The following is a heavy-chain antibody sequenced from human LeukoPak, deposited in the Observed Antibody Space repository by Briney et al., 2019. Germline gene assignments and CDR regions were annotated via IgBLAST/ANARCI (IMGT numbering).Heavy chain of an antibody. V-gene: IGHV3-7*01. D-gene: IGHD3-22*01. J-gene: IGHJ1*01. CDR2: IKEDGSEK. Sequence: PGGSLRPSCVASGFTFRRYWMTWVRQAPGKKPEWVANIKEDGSEKYYDDSVRGRFTISRDNAKNTLYLDMNSLRAEDTAVFYCATDQDHGYFRQWGQGTLVIVSS. CDR3: ATDQDHGYFRQ. CDR1: GFTFRRYW.